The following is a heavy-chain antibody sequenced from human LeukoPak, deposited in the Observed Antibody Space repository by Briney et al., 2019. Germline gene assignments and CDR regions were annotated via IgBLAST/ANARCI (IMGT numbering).Heavy chain of an antibody. CDR3: ARDGYYDSSGYFYYFDY. CDR1: GYTFTSYY. V-gene: IGHV1-46*01. D-gene: IGHD3-22*01. Sequence: ASVKVSCKASGYTFTSYYMHWVRQAPGQGLEWMGIINPSGGSTSYAQKFQGRVTMTRDTSISTAYMELSRLRSDDTAVYYCARDGYYDSSGYFYYFDYWGQGTLVTVSS. CDR2: INPSGGST. J-gene: IGHJ4*02.